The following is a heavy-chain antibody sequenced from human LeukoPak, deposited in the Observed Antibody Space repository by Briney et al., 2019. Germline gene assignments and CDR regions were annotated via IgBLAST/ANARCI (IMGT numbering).Heavy chain of an antibody. CDR3: ARQGRGYDESFDI. Sequence: GGSLRVSCVASGFTLRNYGMNWVRQAPGKGLEWVSYISSTSVSINYADSVRGRFTISRDNARNSLYLQVDSLRVEDTAVYYCARQGRGYDESFDIWGQGTMVTVSS. D-gene: IGHD3-3*01. CDR2: ISSTSVSI. CDR1: GFTLRNYG. V-gene: IGHV3-48*01. J-gene: IGHJ3*02.